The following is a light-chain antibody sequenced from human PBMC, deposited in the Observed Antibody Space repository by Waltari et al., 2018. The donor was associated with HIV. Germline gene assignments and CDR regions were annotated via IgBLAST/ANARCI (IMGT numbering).Light chain of an antibody. CDR3: QQYFNTPYT. CDR1: QSVLYSSNSKNY. J-gene: IGKJ2*01. V-gene: IGKV4-1*01. CDR2: WAS. Sequence: DIVMTQSPDSLAVSLGERATINCKSNQSVLYSSNSKNYLAWYQHKPGQPPKLLFYWASTRESGVPDRFSGSGSGTDFTLTISSLQADDVAEYYCQQYFNTPYTFGQGTKLEIK.